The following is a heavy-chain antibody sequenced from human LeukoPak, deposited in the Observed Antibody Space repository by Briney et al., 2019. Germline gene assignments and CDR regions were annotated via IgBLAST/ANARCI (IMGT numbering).Heavy chain of an antibody. CDR1: GFTFSSYG. D-gene: IGHD4-17*01. J-gene: IGHJ4*02. CDR3: AKDRGSHRASTVTTYYFDY. V-gene: IGHV3-30*18. Sequence: GGSLRLSCAASGFTFSSYGMHWVRQAPGKGLEWVAVISYDGSNKYYADSVKGRFTISRDNSKNTLYLQMNSLRAEDTAVYYCAKDRGSHRASTVTTYYFDYWGQGTLVTVSS. CDR2: ISYDGSNK.